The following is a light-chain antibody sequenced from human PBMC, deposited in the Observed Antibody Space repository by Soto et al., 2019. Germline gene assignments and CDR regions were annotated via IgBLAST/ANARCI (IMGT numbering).Light chain of an antibody. CDR2: EVS. J-gene: IGLJ1*01. Sequence: QSVLTQPASVSGSPGQSITISCTGTTSDVGGYKYVSWYQLHPGKAPKLMIYEVSNRPSGISNRFSASKSGNTASLTISGLQSEDEADYYCFSYTRSAVYVFGTPTKSPS. CDR3: FSYTRSAVYV. CDR1: TSDVGGYKY. V-gene: IGLV2-14*01.